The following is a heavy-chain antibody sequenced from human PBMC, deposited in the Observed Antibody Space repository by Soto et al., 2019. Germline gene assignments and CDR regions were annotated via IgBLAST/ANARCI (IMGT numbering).Heavy chain of an antibody. Sequence: QITLKESGPTLVKPTQTLTLTCTFSGFSLSTSGVGVGWIRQPPGKALEWLALIYWDDDKRYSPSLKSRLTTTKDTSKNQLVLTMTNMDPVDTATYYCAHVYGGYDNFDYCGQGTLVTVSS. CDR1: GFSLSTSGVG. CDR3: AHVYGGYDNFDY. CDR2: IYWDDDK. D-gene: IGHD5-12*01. V-gene: IGHV2-5*02. J-gene: IGHJ4*02.